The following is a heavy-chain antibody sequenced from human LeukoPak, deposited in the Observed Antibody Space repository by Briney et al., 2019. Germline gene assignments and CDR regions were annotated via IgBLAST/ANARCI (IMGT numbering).Heavy chain of an antibody. CDR2: MNPDSGNT. J-gene: IGHJ4*02. CDR1: RYTFTSYD. V-gene: IGHV1-8*01. CDR3: ARVWGAVDY. Sequence: ASVKVPCKASRYTFTSYDINWVRQATGQGLEWMGWMNPDSGNTGYAQKFQGRVTMTRSTSISTAYMELSSLTSEDTAVYYCARVWGAVDYWGQGTLVTVSS. D-gene: IGHD3-16*01.